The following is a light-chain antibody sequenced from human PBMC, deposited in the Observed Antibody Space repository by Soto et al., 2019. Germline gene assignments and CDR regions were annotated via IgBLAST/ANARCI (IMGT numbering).Light chain of an antibody. CDR2: GAS. Sequence: VMTQSPATLSVSPGERATLSCRASQSISSYLAWYQHQPGQAPRLLIYGASTRATGVLARFSGSGSGTEFTLTISSLQSEDFAVYYCQQYDNWPPVFGGGTKVEI. CDR1: QSISSY. J-gene: IGKJ4*01. CDR3: QQYDNWPPV. V-gene: IGKV3-15*01.